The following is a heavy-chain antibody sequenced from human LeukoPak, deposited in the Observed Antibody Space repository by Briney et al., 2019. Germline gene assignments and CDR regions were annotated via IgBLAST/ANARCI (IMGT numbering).Heavy chain of an antibody. CDR3: ARHTVSGSSHDY. CDR1: GGSISSNSDY. CDR2: IYFSGST. V-gene: IGHV4-39*01. D-gene: IGHD1-26*01. J-gene: IGHJ4*02. Sequence: SETLSLTCTVSGGSISSNSDYWGWIRQPPGKGLEWIGSIYFSGSTYYNPSLKSRVTISVDTSKQQFSLKLTSVTAADTAVYYCARHTVSGSSHDYWGQGTLVTVSS.